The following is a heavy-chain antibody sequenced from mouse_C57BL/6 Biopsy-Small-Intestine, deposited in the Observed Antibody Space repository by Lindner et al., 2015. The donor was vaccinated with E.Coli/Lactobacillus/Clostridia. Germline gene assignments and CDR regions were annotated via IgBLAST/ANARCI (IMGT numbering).Heavy chain of an antibody. J-gene: IGHJ2*01. CDR1: GFIFSSYG. CDR3: ARDYYGSSYFDY. V-gene: IGHV5-6*01. Sequence: VQLQESGGGLVKPGGSLKLSCAASGFIFSSYGMSWVRQTPDKRLEWVATISSGGSYTYYPDSVKGRFTISRDNAKNTLYLQMSSLKSEDTAMYYCARDYYGSSYFDYWGQGTTLTVSS. D-gene: IGHD1-1*01. CDR2: ISSGGSYT.